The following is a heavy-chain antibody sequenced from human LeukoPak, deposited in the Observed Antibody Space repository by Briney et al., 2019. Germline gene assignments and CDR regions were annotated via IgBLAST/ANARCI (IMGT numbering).Heavy chain of an antibody. CDR2: ISSSAI. Sequence: GGSLRLSCAASGFSFNNYSMSWVRRAPRRRLEWICYISSSAIYYADSVKGRFTISRDSAKNSLYLQMNSLTDEDTAVYYCARGSGYALPDYWGQGTLVTVSS. CDR3: ARGSGYALPDY. J-gene: IGHJ4*02. V-gene: IGHV3-48*02. D-gene: IGHD3-22*01. CDR1: GFSFNNYS.